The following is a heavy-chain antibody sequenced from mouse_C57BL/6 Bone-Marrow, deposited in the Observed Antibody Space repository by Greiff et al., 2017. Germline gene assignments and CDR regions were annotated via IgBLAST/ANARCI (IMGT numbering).Heavy chain of an antibody. CDR3: TPIRPYFDV. CDR1: GFNIKDDY. Sequence: VQLQQSGAELVRPGASVKLSCTASGFNIKDDYMHWVKQRPEQGLEWIGWIDPENGDTEYASKFQGKATITVDTSSNTAYLQLSSLTSEDTAVYYCTPIRPYFDVWGTGTTVTVSS. V-gene: IGHV14-4*01. CDR2: IDPENGDT. D-gene: IGHD1-3*01. J-gene: IGHJ1*03.